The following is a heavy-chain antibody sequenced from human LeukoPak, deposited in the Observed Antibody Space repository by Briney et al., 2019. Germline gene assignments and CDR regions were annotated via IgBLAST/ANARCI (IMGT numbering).Heavy chain of an antibody. Sequence: SQTLSLTCTVSGGSVSSGDYYWSWIRQPPGKGLEWIGYIYYSGSTYYNPSLKSRVTISVDTSKNQFSLKLSSVTAADTAVYYCARHDYDSPPFDPWGQGTLVTVSS. V-gene: IGHV4-30-4*01. J-gene: IGHJ5*02. CDR2: IYYSGST. CDR3: ARHDYDSPPFDP. CDR1: GGSVSSGDYY. D-gene: IGHD3-16*01.